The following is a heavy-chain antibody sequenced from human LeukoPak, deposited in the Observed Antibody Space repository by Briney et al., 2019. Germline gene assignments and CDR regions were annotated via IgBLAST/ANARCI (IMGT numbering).Heavy chain of an antibody. V-gene: IGHV3-30*18. D-gene: IGHD5-18*01. J-gene: IGHJ4*02. CDR3: ANFGDGYQSFDY. CDR1: GFTFSSYG. Sequence: GGSLRLSCAASGFTFSSYGMHWVRQAPGKGLEWVAVISYDGSNKYYADSVKGRFTISRDNSKNTLYLQMNSLRAEDTAVYYCANFGDGYQSFDYWGQGTQVTVSS. CDR2: ISYDGSNK.